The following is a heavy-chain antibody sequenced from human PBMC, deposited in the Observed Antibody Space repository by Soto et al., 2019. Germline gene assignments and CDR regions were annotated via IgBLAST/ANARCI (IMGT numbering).Heavy chain of an antibody. CDR2: ISYDGSNK. CDR1: GFTFSSYG. D-gene: IGHD2-15*01. J-gene: IGHJ4*02. Sequence: GSLRLSCAASGFTFSSYGMHWVRQAPGKGLEWVAVISYDGSNKYYADSVKGRFTISRDNSKNTLYLQMNSLRAEDTAVYYCAKDRRLYCSGGSCYLPSSGGQGTLVTVSS. CDR3: AKDRRLYCSGGSCYLPSS. V-gene: IGHV3-30*18.